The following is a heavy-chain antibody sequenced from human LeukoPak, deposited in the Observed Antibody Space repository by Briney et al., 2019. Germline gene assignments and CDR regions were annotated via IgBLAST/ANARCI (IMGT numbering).Heavy chain of an antibody. CDR3: ARGPRSYCSGGSCYFYWFDP. V-gene: IGHV4-34*01. CDR2: HXGIT. D-gene: IGHD2-15*01. J-gene: IGHJ5*02. Sequence: HXGITNYNPSLKSRVTISVDTSKIQFSLKLTSVTAADTAVYYCARGPRSYCSGGSCYFYWFDPWX.